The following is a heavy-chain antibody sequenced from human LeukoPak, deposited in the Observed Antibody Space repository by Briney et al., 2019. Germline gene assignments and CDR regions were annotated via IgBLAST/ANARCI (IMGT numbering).Heavy chain of an antibody. J-gene: IGHJ4*02. Sequence: GGSLGLSCAASGFTFSRSWMHWVRQAPGKGLVWLSRINSDGGDTTYADSVKGRFTISRDNAKNTLYLQMNSLRAEDTAMYYCARASGTDSSGYLQIDYWGQGTLVTVSS. V-gene: IGHV3-74*01. CDR2: INSDGGDT. CDR1: GFTFSRSW. D-gene: IGHD3-22*01. CDR3: ARASGTDSSGYLQIDY.